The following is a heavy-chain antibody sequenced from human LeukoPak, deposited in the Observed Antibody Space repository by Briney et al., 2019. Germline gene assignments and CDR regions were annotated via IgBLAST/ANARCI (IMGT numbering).Heavy chain of an antibody. CDR2: IYYSGST. Sequence: SETLSLTCTVSGGSISSSSYYWGWIRQPPGKGLEWIGSIYYSGSTYYNPSLKSRVTISVDTSKNQFSLKLSSVTAADAAVYYCAIWDLAAAGIIWGDYWGQGTLVTVSS. CDR3: AIWDLAAAGIIWGDY. CDR1: GGSISSSSYY. D-gene: IGHD6-13*01. V-gene: IGHV4-39*01. J-gene: IGHJ4*02.